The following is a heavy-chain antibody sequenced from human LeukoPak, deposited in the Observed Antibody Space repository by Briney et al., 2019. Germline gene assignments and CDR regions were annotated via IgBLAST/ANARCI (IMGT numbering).Heavy chain of an antibody. J-gene: IGHJ4*02. CDR3: ARETGSGSYYFDY. CDR2: IYIGGKT. Sequence: IPSETLSLTCNVSGVSISSFYWSWIRQPAGKGLEWIGRIYIGGKTNYNPSLKSRLTMSMDTSKNQFSLKLRSVTAADTAVYYCARETGSGSYYFDYWGQGTLVTVSS. D-gene: IGHD3-10*01. V-gene: IGHV4-4*07. CDR1: GVSISSFY.